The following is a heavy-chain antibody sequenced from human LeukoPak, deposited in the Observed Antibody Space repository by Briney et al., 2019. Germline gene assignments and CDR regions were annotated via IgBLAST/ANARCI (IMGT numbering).Heavy chain of an antibody. D-gene: IGHD4-17*01. CDR2: ISYDGSNK. CDR1: GFTFSSYA. Sequence: GRSLRLSCAASGFTFSSYAMHWVRQAPGKGLEWVAVISYDGSNKYYADSVKGRFTISRDNSKNTLYLQMNSLRAEDTAVYYCAKDYGDYQGWFDPWGQGTLVTVSS. CDR3: AKDYGDYQGWFDP. J-gene: IGHJ5*02. V-gene: IGHV3-30-3*01.